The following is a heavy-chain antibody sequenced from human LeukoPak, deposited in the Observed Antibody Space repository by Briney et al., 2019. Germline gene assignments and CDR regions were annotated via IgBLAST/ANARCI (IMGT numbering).Heavy chain of an antibody. CDR2: IYYSGST. V-gene: IGHV4-59*01. Sequence: SETLSLTCTVSGGSISNYYWSWIRQPPGKGLEWIGYIYYSGSTNYNPSLKSRVTISVDTSKNQFSLKLSSVTAADTAVYYCARWAGYYYYMDVWGKGTTVTVSS. CDR1: GGSISNYY. CDR3: ARWAGYYYYMDV. J-gene: IGHJ6*03.